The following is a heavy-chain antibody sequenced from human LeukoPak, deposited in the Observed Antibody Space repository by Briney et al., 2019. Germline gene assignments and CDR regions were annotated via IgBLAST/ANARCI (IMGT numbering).Heavy chain of an antibody. CDR3: ARRGGESSGYYSSDY. CDR1: GYSFTNYW. V-gene: IGHV5-51*01. Sequence: GESLKISCKGSGYSFTNYWIGWVRQMPGKGLEWMGIIYPGDSDTRYSPSSQGQVTISADKSISTAYLQWSSLKASDTAMYYCARRGGESSGYYSSDYWGQGTLVTVSS. J-gene: IGHJ4*02. CDR2: IYPGDSDT. D-gene: IGHD3-22*01.